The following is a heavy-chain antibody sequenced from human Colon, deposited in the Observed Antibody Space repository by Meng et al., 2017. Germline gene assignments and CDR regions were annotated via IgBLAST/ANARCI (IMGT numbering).Heavy chain of an antibody. CDR2: IDVPGGSV. V-gene: IGHV1-46*01. CDR1: EDIFTNYY. CDR3: AGGAWRTRYFES. Sequence: ASVKVSCKASEDIFTNYYMHWVRQAPGQGLQWMGIIDVPGGSVSYAPEFQGRVAVTRDTSTRTVYMELSSLKSEDTAVYYCAGGAWRTRYFESWGQGTLVTVSS. D-gene: IGHD5-12*01. J-gene: IGHJ4*02.